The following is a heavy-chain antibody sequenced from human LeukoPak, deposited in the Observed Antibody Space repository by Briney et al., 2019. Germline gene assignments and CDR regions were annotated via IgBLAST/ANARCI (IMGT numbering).Heavy chain of an antibody. J-gene: IGHJ5*02. Sequence: KPSETLSLTCTVSGGSISSYYWSWIRQPAGKGLEWIGRIYTSGSTNYNPSLKSRVTMSVDTSKNQFSLKLSSVTAADTAVYYCARYLLYSNFHNWFDPWGQGTLVTVSS. CDR2: IYTSGST. D-gene: IGHD4-11*01. V-gene: IGHV4-4*07. CDR1: GGSISSYY. CDR3: ARYLLYSNFHNWFDP.